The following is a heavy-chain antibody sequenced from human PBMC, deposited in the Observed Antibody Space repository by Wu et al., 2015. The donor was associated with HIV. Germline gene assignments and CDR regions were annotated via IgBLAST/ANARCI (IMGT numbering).Heavy chain of an antibody. Sequence: QVQLLQSGAEVKNPGSSVRVSCKASGATFKSYALNWVRQAPGQGLEWMGWISARNGYTKYGQKFQGRVTMTTDTSSSTAYMELRSLRSDDTAVYFCARGHYYDSSSSPMYWGLGTLVTVSS. V-gene: IGHV1-18*01. CDR2: ISARNGYT. CDR1: GATFKSYA. J-gene: IGHJ4*02. CDR3: ARGHYYDSSSSPMY. D-gene: IGHD3-22*01.